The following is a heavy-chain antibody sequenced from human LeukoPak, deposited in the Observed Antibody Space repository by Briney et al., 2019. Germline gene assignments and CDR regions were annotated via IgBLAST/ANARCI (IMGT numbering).Heavy chain of an antibody. CDR2: MSYDGSDN. Sequence: GRSLRLSCAASGCTFSSYTMHWVRQAPGKGLEWVAVMSYDGSDNYYADSVKGRFTISRDNSRTTVYLQMNSLRAEDTAVYYCARGSRWLQLGPFDYWGQGTLVTVSS. D-gene: IGHD5-24*01. J-gene: IGHJ4*02. V-gene: IGHV3-30*01. CDR1: GCTFSSYT. CDR3: ARGSRWLQLGPFDY.